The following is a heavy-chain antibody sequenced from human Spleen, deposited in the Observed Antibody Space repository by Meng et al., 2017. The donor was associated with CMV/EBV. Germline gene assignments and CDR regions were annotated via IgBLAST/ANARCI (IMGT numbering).Heavy chain of an antibody. CDR2: IKQDGSEK. Sequence: GESLKISCAASGFTFSSYWMSWVRQAPGKGLEWEANIKQDGSEKYYVDSVKGRLTISRDNAKNSLYLQMNSLRAEDTAVYYCARDADSWGQGTLVTVSS. CDR1: GFTFSSYW. J-gene: IGHJ4*02. CDR3: ARDADS. D-gene: IGHD3-22*01. V-gene: IGHV3-7*01.